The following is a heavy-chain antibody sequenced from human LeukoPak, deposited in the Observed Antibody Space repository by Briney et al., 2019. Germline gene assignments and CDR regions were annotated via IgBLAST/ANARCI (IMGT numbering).Heavy chain of an antibody. Sequence: GGSLRLSCAASGFTFSSYWMHWVRQAPGKGLEWVSAISGRGGSTYYADSVKGRFTISRDNSKNTLYLQMNSLRAEDTAVYYCAKFRDSGGPRGGFDPWGQGTLVTVSS. CDR1: GFTFSSYW. CDR2: ISGRGGST. D-gene: IGHD3-22*01. V-gene: IGHV3-23*01. CDR3: AKFRDSGGPRGGFDP. J-gene: IGHJ5*02.